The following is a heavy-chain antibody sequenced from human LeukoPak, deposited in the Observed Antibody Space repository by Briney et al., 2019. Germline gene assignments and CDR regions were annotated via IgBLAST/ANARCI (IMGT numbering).Heavy chain of an antibody. Sequence: PGGSLRLSCAGSGFTFSSYGMHWVRQAPGKGLEWVAFIRYDGINKYYADSVKGRFTISRDNSKNTFYLQMNSLRADDTAVYYCAISGGYWAWAHWGQGTLVTVSS. V-gene: IGHV3-30*02. J-gene: IGHJ4*02. D-gene: IGHD1-26*01. CDR2: IRYDGINK. CDR1: GFTFSSYG. CDR3: AISGGYWAWAH.